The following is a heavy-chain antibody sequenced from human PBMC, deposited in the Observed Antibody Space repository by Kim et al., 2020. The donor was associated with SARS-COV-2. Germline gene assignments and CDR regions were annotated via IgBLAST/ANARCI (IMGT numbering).Heavy chain of an antibody. D-gene: IGHD5-12*01. CDR2: IIPILGIA. CDR3: ARDSGYDFGAFDI. V-gene: IGHV1-69*04. Sequence: SVKVSCKASGGTFSSYAISWVRQAPGQGLEWMGRIIPILGIANYAQKFQGRVTITADKSTSTAYMELSSLRSEDTAVYYCARDSGYDFGAFDIWGQGTMVTVSS. J-gene: IGHJ3*02. CDR1: GGTFSSYA.